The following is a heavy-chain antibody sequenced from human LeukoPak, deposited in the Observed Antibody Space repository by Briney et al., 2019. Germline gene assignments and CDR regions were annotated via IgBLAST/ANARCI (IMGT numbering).Heavy chain of an antibody. D-gene: IGHD3-3*01. V-gene: IGHV4-61*08. CDR3: AKIEEWSSFAFDI. CDR1: GGSISSCGYY. Sequence: SETLSLTCAVSGGSISSCGYYWSWIRQSPAKGLEWIGYISYSGSTNYNPSLRSRVTISVDTSKNQFSLKLSSVTAADTALYYCAKIEEWSSFAFDIWGQGTMVTVSS. J-gene: IGHJ3*02. CDR2: ISYSGST.